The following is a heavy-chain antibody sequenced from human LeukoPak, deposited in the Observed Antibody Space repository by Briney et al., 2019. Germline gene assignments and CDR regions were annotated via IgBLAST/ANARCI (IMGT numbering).Heavy chain of an antibody. J-gene: IGHJ5*02. V-gene: IGHV3-66*01. Sequence: GGSLRLSCAASGFTFDDYAMHWVRQAPGKGLEWVSVIYSGGSTYYADSVKGRFTISRDNSKNALYLQMNSLRAEDTAVYYCARDMDAHYYDSSGYHPWGQGTLVTVSS. CDR2: IYSGGST. CDR1: GFTFDDYA. D-gene: IGHD3-22*01. CDR3: ARDMDAHYYDSSGYHP.